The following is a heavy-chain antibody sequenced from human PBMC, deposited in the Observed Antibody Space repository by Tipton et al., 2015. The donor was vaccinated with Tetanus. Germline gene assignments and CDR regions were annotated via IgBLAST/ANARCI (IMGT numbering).Heavy chain of an antibody. CDR2: TQFSGGT. CDR3: ARDFRGNGDGWYWDY. CDR1: GVSVMSGDYF. D-gene: IGHD6-19*01. V-gene: IGHV4-31*03. Sequence: TLSLTCTVSGVSVMSGDYFWSWVRHLPGKGLEAIGNTQFSGGTYYDPSLKSRATISIDMSKNQFSLKLTSVTAADTAVHFCARDFRGNGDGWYWDYWGQGTLVTVSS. J-gene: IGHJ4*02.